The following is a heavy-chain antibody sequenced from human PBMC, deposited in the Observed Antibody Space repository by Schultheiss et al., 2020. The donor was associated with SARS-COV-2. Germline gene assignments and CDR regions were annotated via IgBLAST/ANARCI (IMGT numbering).Heavy chain of an antibody. Sequence: GESLKISCAASGFTFSSYAMSWVRQAPGKGLEWVANIKLDGSETYYVDSVKGRFTISRDNAKDSLYLQMNSLRAEDTAVYYCAREPPYDVLTGYYAYGMDVWGQGTTVTVSS. CDR3: AREPPYDVLTGYYAYGMDV. CDR1: GFTFSSYA. V-gene: IGHV3-7*01. D-gene: IGHD3-9*01. CDR2: IKLDGSET. J-gene: IGHJ6*02.